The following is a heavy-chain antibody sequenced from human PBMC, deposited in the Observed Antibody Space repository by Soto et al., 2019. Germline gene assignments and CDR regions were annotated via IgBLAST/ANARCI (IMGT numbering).Heavy chain of an antibody. D-gene: IGHD3-10*01. Sequence: GGSLRLSCAASGFTFSSYTMNWVRQAPGKGLEWVSSISSSSSYIYYADSVKGRFTISRDNAKNSLFLQMNSLRAEDTAVYYCARGWRGSYCFNYWAEGTLAT. J-gene: IGHJ4*02. V-gene: IGHV3-21*01. CDR3: ARGWRGSYCFNY. CDR2: ISSSSSYI. CDR1: GFTFSSYT.